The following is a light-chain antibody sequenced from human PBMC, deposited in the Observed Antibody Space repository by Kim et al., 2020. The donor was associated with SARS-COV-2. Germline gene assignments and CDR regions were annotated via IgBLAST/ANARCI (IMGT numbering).Light chain of an antibody. J-gene: IGLJ3*02. Sequence: ELTQPPSASGTPGQRVTISCSGSRSNIGSDAVNWYQQLPGTAPKLLIYSDNQRPSGIPDRFSGSKSGTSASLAISGLQSEDEADYYCAAWDDSLHGWVFGGGTQLTVL. CDR1: RSNIGSDA. CDR2: SDN. V-gene: IGLV1-44*01. CDR3: AAWDDSLHGWV.